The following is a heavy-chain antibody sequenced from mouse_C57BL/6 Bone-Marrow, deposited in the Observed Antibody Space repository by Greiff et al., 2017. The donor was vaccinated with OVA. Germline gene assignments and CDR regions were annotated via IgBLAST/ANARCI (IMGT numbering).Heavy chain of an antibody. J-gene: IGHJ4*01. CDR2: INPGNSDT. CDR1: GHAFTNYL. Sequence: QVQLQQSGAELVRPGTSVKVSCKASGHAFTNYLIEWVKQRPGQGLEWIGVINPGNSDTSYNQKFKGKAKLTAVTSASTAYMELSSLTNEDSAVYYCTSLSHIRDYYAMDYWGQGTSVTVSS. V-gene: IGHV1-54*01. CDR3: TSLSHIRDYYAMDY.